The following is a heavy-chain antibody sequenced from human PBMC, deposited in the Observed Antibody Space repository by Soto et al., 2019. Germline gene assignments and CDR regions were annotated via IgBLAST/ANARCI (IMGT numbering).Heavy chain of an antibody. CDR2: IYYSGST. V-gene: IGHV4-59*08. CDR1: GGSISSYY. Sequence: SETLSLTCTVSGGSISSYYWSWIRQPPGKGLEWIGYIYYSGSTNYNPSLKSRVTISVDTSKNQFSLKLSSVTAADTAVYYCARHLITMVRGVIPAPYYMDVWGKGTTVTVSS. J-gene: IGHJ6*03. D-gene: IGHD3-10*01. CDR3: ARHLITMVRGVIPAPYYMDV.